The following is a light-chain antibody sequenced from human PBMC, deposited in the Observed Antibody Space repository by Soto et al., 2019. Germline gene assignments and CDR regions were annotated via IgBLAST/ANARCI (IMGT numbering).Light chain of an antibody. J-gene: IGLJ3*02. CDR1: SSNIGSNT. CDR2: SNN. V-gene: IGLV1-44*01. CDR3: AAWDDSLNGPV. Sequence: QSVLTQPPSASGTPGQRVTISCSGSSSNIGSNTVNWYQQLPGTAPKLLIYSNNHRPSGGPDRFSGSKSGTSASLAISGLQSEDEADYYCAAWDDSLNGPVFGGGTKVTVL.